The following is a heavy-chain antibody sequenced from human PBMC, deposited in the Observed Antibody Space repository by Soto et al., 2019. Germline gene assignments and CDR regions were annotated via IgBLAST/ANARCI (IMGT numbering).Heavy chain of an antibody. CDR2: ISGSLGSA. J-gene: IGHJ3*02. V-gene: IGHV3-23*01. D-gene: IGHD3-3*01. CDR3: AKDSGLPEVGVVIHAFDT. Sequence: EVQLLESGGGLGQPGGSLRLSCAASGFTFRDYAMSWVRQAPGKGLEWVSTISGSLGSAYYADSVKGRFTISRDNSNNTLYLQMNSLRAEDTAVYYCAKDSGLPEVGVVIHAFDTWGQGTLVTVSS. CDR1: GFTFRDYA.